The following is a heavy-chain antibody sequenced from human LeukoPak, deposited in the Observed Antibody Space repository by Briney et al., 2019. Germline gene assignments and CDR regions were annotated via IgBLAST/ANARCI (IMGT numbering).Heavy chain of an antibody. J-gene: IGHJ6*03. CDR2: IIPIFGTA. Sequence: ASVKVSCKASGGTFSSYAISWVRQAPGQGLEWMGGIIPIFGTANYAQKFQGRVTITTDESTSTAYMALSSLRSEDTAVYYCARGKVVAAARPLNYYYYYVDVWGKGTTVTVSS. V-gene: IGHV1-69*05. CDR1: GGTFSSYA. D-gene: IGHD2-2*01. CDR3: ARGKVVAAARPLNYYYYYVDV.